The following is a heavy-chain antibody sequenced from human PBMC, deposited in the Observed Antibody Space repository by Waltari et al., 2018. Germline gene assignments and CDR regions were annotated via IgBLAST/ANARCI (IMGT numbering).Heavy chain of an antibody. J-gene: IGHJ4*02. D-gene: IGHD2-21*01. Sequence: EVQLVESGGGLVQPGGSLRLSCAASGFTFSSYEMNWVRQAPGKGLELVSYISSSGSTIYYADSVKGRFTISRDNAKNSLYLQMNSLRAEDTAVYYCARDSNCGGDCYPDYWGQGTLVTVSS. CDR1: GFTFSSYE. CDR2: ISSSGSTI. V-gene: IGHV3-48*03. CDR3: ARDSNCGGDCYPDY.